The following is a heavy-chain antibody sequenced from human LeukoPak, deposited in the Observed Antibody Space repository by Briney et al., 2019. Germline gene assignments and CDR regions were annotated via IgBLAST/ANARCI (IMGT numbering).Heavy chain of an antibody. V-gene: IGHV3-30-3*01. D-gene: IGHD5-24*01. CDR3: AREGEMATITDYYYGMDV. CDR2: ISYDGSNK. CDR1: GFTFSSYA. J-gene: IGHJ6*02. Sequence: GGSLRLSCAASGFTFSSYAMHWVRQAPGKGLEWVAVISYDGSNKYYADSVKGRFTISRDNSKNTPYLQMNSLRAEDTAVYYCAREGEMATITDYYYGMDVWGQGTTVTVSS.